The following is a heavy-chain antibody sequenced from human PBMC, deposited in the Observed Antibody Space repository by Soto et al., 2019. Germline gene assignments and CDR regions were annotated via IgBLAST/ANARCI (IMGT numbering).Heavy chain of an antibody. CDR3: ARGDATKIVVTTYYAMDV. J-gene: IGHJ6*02. Sequence: GASVKVSCKASGYTFSSYGINWVRQAPGQGLEWLGWISPYDGNTKYAQILQGRVTITADESTNIVYMDVTSLRSEDTAVYYCARGDATKIVVTTYYAMDVWGQGTTVTVSS. D-gene: IGHD4-17*01. CDR1: GYTFSSYG. V-gene: IGHV1-18*01. CDR2: ISPYDGNT.